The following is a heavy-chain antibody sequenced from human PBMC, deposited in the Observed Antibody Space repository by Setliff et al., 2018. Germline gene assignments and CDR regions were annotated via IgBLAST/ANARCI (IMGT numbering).Heavy chain of an antibody. CDR3: ARHRVGNSGYAIPILDF. V-gene: IGHV5-51*01. J-gene: IGHJ4*02. CDR2: IYPSNSNI. CDR1: GYSFTDYW. Sequence: GESLTISCKASGYSFTDYWIAWVRQVPGKGLEWMGIIYPSNSNIKYSPSFEAQITFSVDKSITTAYLQWSSLKASDTAIYYCARHRVGNSGYAIPILDFWGQGALVTVS. D-gene: IGHD5-12*01.